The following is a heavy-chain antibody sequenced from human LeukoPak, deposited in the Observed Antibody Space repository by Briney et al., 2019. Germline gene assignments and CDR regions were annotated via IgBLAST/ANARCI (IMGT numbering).Heavy chain of an antibody. CDR1: GNTFTGYY. D-gene: IGHD4-17*01. J-gene: IGHJ4*02. Sequence: AASVKVSCKASGNTFTGYYMHWVRQAPGQGLEWMGWINPNSGGTKYAQKLQGRVTMTTDTSTSTAYMELRSLRSDDTAVYYCARSYTVTFLSFDYWGQGTLVTVSS. CDR2: INPNSGGT. V-gene: IGHV1-2*02. CDR3: ARSYTVTFLSFDY.